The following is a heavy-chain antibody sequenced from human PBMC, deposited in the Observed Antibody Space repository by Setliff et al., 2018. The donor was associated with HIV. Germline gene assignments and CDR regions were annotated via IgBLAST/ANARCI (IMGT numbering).Heavy chain of an antibody. CDR3: AKDWKVWFGELSQDYYYGMDV. D-gene: IGHD3-10*01. J-gene: IGHJ6*02. CDR1: GFTFRNYG. CDR2: IWYDGSNE. Sequence: PGGSLRLSCVASGFTFRNYGIHWVRQAPGKGLEWVAIIWYDGSNEHYADSVKGRFTISRDNAKNTLYLQMNNLRAEDTAVYYCAKDWKVWFGELSQDYYYGMDVWGQGTTVTVSS. V-gene: IGHV3-33*06.